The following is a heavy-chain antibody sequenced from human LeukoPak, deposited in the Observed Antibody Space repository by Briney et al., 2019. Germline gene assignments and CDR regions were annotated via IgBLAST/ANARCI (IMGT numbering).Heavy chain of an antibody. V-gene: IGHV3-15*01. J-gene: IGHJ4*02. CDR3: TAGTGRSDFDY. CDR1: GFPFSIYE. D-gene: IGHD3/OR15-3a*01. Sequence: GGSLRLSCAVSGFPFSIYEMNWVRQAPGGGLEWVGRIKRKGDDGTIDYAAPVKGRLSISRDDSKNTLYLQMNSLKSEDTAVYYCTAGTGRSDFDYWGQGTLVTVSS. CDR2: IKRKGDDGTI.